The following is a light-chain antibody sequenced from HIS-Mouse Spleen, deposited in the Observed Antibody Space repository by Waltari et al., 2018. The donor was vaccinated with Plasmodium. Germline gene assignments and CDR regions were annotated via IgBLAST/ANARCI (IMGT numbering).Light chain of an antibody. V-gene: IGLV3-10*01. CDR3: YSTDSSGNHRV. J-gene: IGLJ3*02. CDR1: ALPTKY. CDR2: EDS. Sequence: SYELTQPPSVSVSPGQTARITCSGDALPTKYAYWYQQKSGQSPVLVIYEDSKRPAWNPERFSGSSSGTMATLTISGAQVEDEADYYCYSTDSSGNHRVFGGGTKLTVL.